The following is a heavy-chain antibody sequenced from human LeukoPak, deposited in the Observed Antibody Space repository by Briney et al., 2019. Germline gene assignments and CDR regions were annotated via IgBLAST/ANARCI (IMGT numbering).Heavy chain of an antibody. CDR2: ISGSGVST. V-gene: IGHV3-23*01. CDR3: AKAEEVAAAPGDY. Sequence: GGPQRLFCDPSVYTFSLYAMRGAPGSTEGGVEGVTGISGSGVSTYYADSVKGRFTISRDNSKNTLYLQMNSLRAEDTAVYYCAKAEEVAAAPGDYWGQGTLVTVSS. J-gene: IGHJ4*02. CDR1: VYTFSLYA. D-gene: IGHD2-2*01.